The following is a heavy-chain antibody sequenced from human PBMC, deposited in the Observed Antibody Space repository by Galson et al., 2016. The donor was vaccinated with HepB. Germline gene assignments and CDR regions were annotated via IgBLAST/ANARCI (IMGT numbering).Heavy chain of an antibody. CDR1: GFTFDDYA. CDR2: ISWNSGSI. D-gene: IGHD2-15*01. J-gene: IGHJ3*02. V-gene: IGHV3-9*01. CDR3: AKDISGCGDAFDI. Sequence: SLRLSCAASGFTFDDYAMHWVRQAPGKGMEWVSGISWNSGSIGYADSVKGRFTISRDNAKNSLYLQMNSLRAEDTALYYCAKDISGCGDAFDIWGQGTMVTVSS.